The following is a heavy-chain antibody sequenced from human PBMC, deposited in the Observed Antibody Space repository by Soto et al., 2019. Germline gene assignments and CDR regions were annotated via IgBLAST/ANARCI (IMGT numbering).Heavy chain of an antibody. V-gene: IGHV3-30*18. Sequence: GGYLILSCVGSGFNFGDYGMHWVRHTPGKGLEWVAVIGNDGAARFYGDSVKGRFTISRDNSRSTFYLQMNSLRPEDTAMYYCAKETIAVAGPNFFDFWGQGTQVTVSS. D-gene: IGHD6-19*01. CDR2: IGNDGAAR. CDR1: GFNFGDYG. J-gene: IGHJ4*02. CDR3: AKETIAVAGPNFFDF.